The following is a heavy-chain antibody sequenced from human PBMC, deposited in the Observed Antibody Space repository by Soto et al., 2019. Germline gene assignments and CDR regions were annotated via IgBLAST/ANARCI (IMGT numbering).Heavy chain of an antibody. Sequence: GASVKVSCKASGYTFTRYGIIWVRQAPGQGLELVGWISAYDGKTNYAQKVQGRVSVTTDTSTSTAYMELSSLRSDDTAVYYCARMVEGFAARTKYFDYWGQGTLVTVSS. J-gene: IGHJ4*02. CDR3: ARMVEGFAARTKYFDY. V-gene: IGHV1-18*01. D-gene: IGHD2-15*01. CDR1: GYTFTRYG. CDR2: ISAYDGKT.